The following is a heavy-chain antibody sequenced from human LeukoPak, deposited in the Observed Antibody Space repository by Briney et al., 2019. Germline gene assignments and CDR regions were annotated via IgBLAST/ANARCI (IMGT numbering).Heavy chain of an antibody. CDR3: ARCITIFGVVTSWAFDI. D-gene: IGHD3-3*01. V-gene: IGHV3-53*01. CDR1: GFTVSSNY. Sequence: PGGSLRLSCAASGFTVSSNYMSWVRQAPGKGLEWVSVIYSGGSTYYADSVKGRFTISRDNSKNTLYLQMNSLRAEDTAVYYCARCITIFGVVTSWAFDIWGQGTMVTVSS. J-gene: IGHJ3*02. CDR2: IYSGGST.